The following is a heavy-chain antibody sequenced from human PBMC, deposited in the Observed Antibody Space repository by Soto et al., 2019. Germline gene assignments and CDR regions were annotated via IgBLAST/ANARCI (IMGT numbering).Heavy chain of an antibody. Sequence: SETLSLTCAVSGGSISSSNCLRGLRHPPGEVLEWIGEIYHSGSTNYNPSLKSRVTISVDKSKNQFSLKLSSVTAADTAVYYCARGQNYYGSGSYHYYYYGMDVWGQGTTVTVSS. D-gene: IGHD3-10*01. CDR3: ARGQNYYGSGSYHYYYYGMDV. J-gene: IGHJ6*02. CDR2: IYHSGST. CDR1: GGSISSSNC. V-gene: IGHV4-4*02.